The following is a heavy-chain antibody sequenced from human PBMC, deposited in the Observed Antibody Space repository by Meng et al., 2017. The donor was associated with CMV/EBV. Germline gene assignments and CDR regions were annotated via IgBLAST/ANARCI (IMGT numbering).Heavy chain of an antibody. Sequence: ASVKVSCKASGYTFTGYYMHWVRQAPGQGLEWMGWINPNSGGTNYAQKFQGRVTMTRDTSISTAYMELSGLRSDDTAVYYCAREGYDFWSGYQYPASGMDVWGQGTTVTVSS. V-gene: IGHV1-2*02. CDR2: INPNSGGT. J-gene: IGHJ6*02. D-gene: IGHD3-3*01. CDR3: AREGYDFWSGYQYPASGMDV. CDR1: GYTFTGYY.